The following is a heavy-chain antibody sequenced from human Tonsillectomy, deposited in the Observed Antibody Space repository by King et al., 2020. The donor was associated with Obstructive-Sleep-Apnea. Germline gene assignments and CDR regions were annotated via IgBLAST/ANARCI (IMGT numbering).Heavy chain of an antibody. CDR3: AREYSTKYYYDSSGSAWFDP. CDR1: GYSISSGYY. J-gene: IGHJ5*02. Sequence: PLQESGPGLVKASETLSLTCTVSGYSISSGYYWGWIRQPPGKGLEWIGSIYHSGSTYYNPSLESRVTISVDMSKNQFSLKLSSVTAADTAVYYCAREYSTKYYYDSSGSAWFDPWGQGTLVTVSS. D-gene: IGHD3-22*01. CDR2: IYHSGST. V-gene: IGHV4-38-2*02.